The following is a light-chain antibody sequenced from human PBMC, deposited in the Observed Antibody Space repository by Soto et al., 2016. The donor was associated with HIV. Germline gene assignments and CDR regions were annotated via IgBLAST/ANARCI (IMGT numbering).Light chain of an antibody. Sequence: DIQMTQSPSSLSASVGDGVTITCRASQTISKYLNWYQQKPGTAPNLLIYAASTLQSGVPSRFSGSGSGTDFTLTISSLQPEDFATYYCQQSFSTPPTFGQGPRWKS. CDR2: AAS. CDR3: QQSFSTPPT. V-gene: IGKV1-39*01. J-gene: IGKJ1*01. CDR1: QTISKY.